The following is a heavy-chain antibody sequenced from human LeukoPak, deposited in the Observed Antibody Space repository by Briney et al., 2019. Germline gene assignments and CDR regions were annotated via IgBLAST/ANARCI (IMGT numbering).Heavy chain of an antibody. J-gene: IGHJ4*02. Sequence: PSETLSLTCTVSGGSISSYYWSWIRQPPGKGLEWIGYTYYSGSTNYNPSLNSRVTISVDTSKNQFSLKLSSVTAADTAVYYCARDLGYDSSGSQIGFDYWGQGTLVTVSS. CDR1: GGSISSYY. CDR3: ARDLGYDSSGSQIGFDY. V-gene: IGHV4-59*01. CDR2: TYYSGST. D-gene: IGHD3-22*01.